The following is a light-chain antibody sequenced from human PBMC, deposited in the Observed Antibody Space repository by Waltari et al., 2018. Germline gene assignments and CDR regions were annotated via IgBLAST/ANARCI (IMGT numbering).Light chain of an antibody. V-gene: IGLV3-21*04. Sequence: YVLSQPPSVSVAPGQTAIITCGGINIGGLMWHWYQQKAGQAPVMVMFYDSDRPSAIPDRFSGSNSGNTATLTITRVEAGDEADYFCQVWDSSSDPPYVFGPGTTVTVL. J-gene: IGLJ1*01. CDR1: NIGGLM. CDR3: QVWDSSSDPPYV. CDR2: YDS.